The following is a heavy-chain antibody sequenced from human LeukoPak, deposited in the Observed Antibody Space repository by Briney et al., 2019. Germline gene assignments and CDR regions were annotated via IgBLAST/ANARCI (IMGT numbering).Heavy chain of an antibody. Sequence: NASETLSLTCTVSGGSISSYYWSWIRQPAGKGLEWIGYIYYSGSTNYNPSLKSRISISVDTSKNQFSLKLSSVTAADTAVYYCARTTEGGYTYNYFYYYYMDVWGKGTTVTISS. CDR3: ARTTEGGYTYNYFYYYYMDV. V-gene: IGHV4-59*01. D-gene: IGHD5-18*01. J-gene: IGHJ6*03. CDR2: IYYSGST. CDR1: GGSISSYY.